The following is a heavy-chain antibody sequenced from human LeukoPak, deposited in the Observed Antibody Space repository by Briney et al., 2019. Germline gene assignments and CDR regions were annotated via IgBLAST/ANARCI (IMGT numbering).Heavy chain of an antibody. Sequence: PSETLSLTCTVSGYSISSGYYWGWIRQPPGKGLEWIGSIYHSGSTYYNPSLKSRVTISVDTSKNQFSLKLSSVTAADTAVYFCATLVSTRYYFDYWGQGTLVTVSS. CDR3: ATLVSTRYYFDY. V-gene: IGHV4-38-2*02. J-gene: IGHJ4*02. CDR2: IYHSGST. D-gene: IGHD5/OR15-5a*01. CDR1: GYSISSGYY.